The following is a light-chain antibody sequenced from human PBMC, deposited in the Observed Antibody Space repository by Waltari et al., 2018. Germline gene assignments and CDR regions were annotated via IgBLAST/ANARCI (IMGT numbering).Light chain of an antibody. V-gene: IGKV3-11*01. CDR1: QYIGDY. Sequence: VLTQSPATLSLSPGARAPLSCRASQYIGDYLAWYQQKPGQAPRLLMSEASNRATGVPDRFSASGSGTDFTLTVSSLEPEDFAVYYCQNRRNWPLLTFGGGTKVEIK. J-gene: IGKJ4*01. CDR3: QNRRNWPLLT. CDR2: EAS.